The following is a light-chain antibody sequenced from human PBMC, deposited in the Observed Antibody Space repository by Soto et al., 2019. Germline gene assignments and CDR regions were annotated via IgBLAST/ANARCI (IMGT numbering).Light chain of an antibody. Sequence: QSVLTQPPSVSGAPGQRVTISCTGSSSNIGAGYDVHWYQQLPGTAPNLLIYGNSNRPSGVPDRFSGSKSGTSASLAITGLQAEDEADYYCQSYDSSLHVVFGGGTQLTVL. CDR3: QSYDSSLHVV. V-gene: IGLV1-40*01. CDR2: GNS. J-gene: IGLJ2*01. CDR1: SSNIGAGYD.